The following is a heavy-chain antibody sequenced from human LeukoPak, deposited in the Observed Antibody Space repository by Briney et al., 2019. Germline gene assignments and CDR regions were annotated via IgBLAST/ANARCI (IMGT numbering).Heavy chain of an antibody. CDR1: GGSISSYY. CDR3: ARQLQWQGFNWFDP. CDR2: IYYSGST. Sequence: SETLSLTCTVSGGSISSYYCSWIRQPPGKGLEWIGYIYYSGSTNYNPSLKSRVTISVDTSKNQFSLKLSSVTAADTAVYYCARQLQWQGFNWFDPWGQGTLVTVSS. V-gene: IGHV4-59*08. D-gene: IGHD6-19*01. J-gene: IGHJ5*02.